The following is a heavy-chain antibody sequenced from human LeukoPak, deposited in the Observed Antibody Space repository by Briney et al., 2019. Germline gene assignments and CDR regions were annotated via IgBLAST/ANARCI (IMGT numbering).Heavy chain of an antibody. Sequence: GGSLRLSCAASGFTFSSYAMHWVRQAPGKGLEWVAVISYDGSNKYYADSVKGRFTISRDNSKNTLYLQMNSPRAEDTAVYYCARDLYYYDSSGYSPWGQGTLVTVSS. J-gene: IGHJ5*02. CDR3: ARDLYYYDSSGYSP. CDR1: GFTFSSYA. CDR2: ISYDGSNK. D-gene: IGHD3-22*01. V-gene: IGHV3-30*04.